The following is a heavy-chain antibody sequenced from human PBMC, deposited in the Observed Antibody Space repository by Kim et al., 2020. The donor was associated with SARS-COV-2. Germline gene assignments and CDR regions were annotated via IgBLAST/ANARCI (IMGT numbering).Heavy chain of an antibody. CDR2: IRGSGDST. Sequence: GGSLRLSCAASGFTFSNYAMSWVRQAPGKGLEWVSAIRGSGDSTYYADSVKGRFTISRDNSKNTLYLQMNSLRAEDTAVYYCAKEDNWNYLPWDYFDYWGQGTLVTVSS. V-gene: IGHV3-23*01. CDR3: AKEDNWNYLPWDYFDY. CDR1: GFTFSNYA. J-gene: IGHJ4*02. D-gene: IGHD1-7*01.